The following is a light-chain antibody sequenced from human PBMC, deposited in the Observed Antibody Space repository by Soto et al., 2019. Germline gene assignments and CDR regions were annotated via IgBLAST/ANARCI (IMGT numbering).Light chain of an antibody. V-gene: IGLV1-51*02. J-gene: IGLJ2*01. CDR3: GTWDSSLSVGV. CDR2: XNN. CDR1: HSNIGNNY. Sequence: QSVLTQPPSVSAAPGQKVTISCSGSHSNIGNNYVSWYQRLPGTAPKLVIYXNNKRPSGIPDRFSGSKSGTSATLGITGLQTGDEADYYCGTWDSSLSVGVFGGGTKLTVL.